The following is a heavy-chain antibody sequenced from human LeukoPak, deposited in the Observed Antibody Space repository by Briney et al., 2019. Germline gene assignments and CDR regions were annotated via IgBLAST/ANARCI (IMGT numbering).Heavy chain of an antibody. D-gene: IGHD4-11*01. Sequence: PSETLSLTCVVYGASFSGYSWSWIRQPPGRGLEWIGKINHSGSTNYNPSLKSRVIISLDTSKNKFSLKVRSVTAADTAVYYCARAGYSNSVEYWGQGTLVTVSS. CDR2: INHSGST. CDR3: ARAGYSNSVEY. CDR1: GASFSGYS. J-gene: IGHJ4*02. V-gene: IGHV4-34*01.